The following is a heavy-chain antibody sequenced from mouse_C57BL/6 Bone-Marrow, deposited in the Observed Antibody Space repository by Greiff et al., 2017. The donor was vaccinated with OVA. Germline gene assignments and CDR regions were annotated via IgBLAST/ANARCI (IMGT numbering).Heavy chain of an antibody. Sequence: EVQLQQSVAELVRPGASVKLSCTASGFNIKNTYMHWVKQRPEQGLEWIGRIDPANGNTKYAPKFQGQATMTADTSSNTAYLQLSHLSSEDTAVYCCARGNFGSSLYAMDYGGQGTSVTVSA. J-gene: IGHJ4*01. CDR2: IDPANGNT. CDR1: GFNIKNTY. D-gene: IGHD1-1*01. V-gene: IGHV14-3*01. CDR3: ARGNFGSSLYAMDY.